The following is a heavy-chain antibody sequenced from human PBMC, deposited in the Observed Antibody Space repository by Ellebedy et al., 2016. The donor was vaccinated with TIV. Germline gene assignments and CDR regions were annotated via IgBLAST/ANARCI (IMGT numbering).Heavy chain of an antibody. Sequence: GGSLRLXXKTSGYSFSIYWIAWVRQMPGKGLEWMGIIYPGDSDIRYSPSFQGQVTFSADKSIGTAYLQWTGLKASDSAMYYCARLDRSGSYSDYWGQGTLVTVSS. CDR1: GYSFSIYW. J-gene: IGHJ4*02. CDR2: IYPGDSDI. CDR3: ARLDRSGSYSDY. V-gene: IGHV5-51*01. D-gene: IGHD3-22*01.